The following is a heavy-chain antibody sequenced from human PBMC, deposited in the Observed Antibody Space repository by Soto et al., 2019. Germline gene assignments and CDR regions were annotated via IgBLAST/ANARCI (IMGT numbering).Heavy chain of an antibody. CDR3: AIMTTVTTFSNGSAP. CDR2: IYPGDSDT. D-gene: IGHD4-17*01. CDR1: GYSFTSYW. Sequence: GESLKISCKGSGYSFTSYWIGWVRQMPGKGLEWMGIIYPGDSDTRYSPSFQGQVTISADKSISTAYLQWSSLKASDTAMYYWAIMTTVTTFSNGSAPWGQGTLVTVSS. J-gene: IGHJ5*02. V-gene: IGHV5-51*01.